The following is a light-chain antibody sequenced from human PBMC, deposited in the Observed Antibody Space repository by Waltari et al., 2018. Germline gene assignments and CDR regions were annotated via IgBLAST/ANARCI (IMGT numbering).Light chain of an antibody. Sequence: EIVLTQSPATLSLSPGERATLSCRASQSVSSYLAWYQQNPGQAPRLLIYDASNRATGIPARFSGSGSWTYFTLTISSLEPEDFAVYYCQQRSNWPYTFGQGTKLEIK. V-gene: IGKV3-11*01. J-gene: IGKJ2*01. CDR2: DAS. CDR1: QSVSSY. CDR3: QQRSNWPYT.